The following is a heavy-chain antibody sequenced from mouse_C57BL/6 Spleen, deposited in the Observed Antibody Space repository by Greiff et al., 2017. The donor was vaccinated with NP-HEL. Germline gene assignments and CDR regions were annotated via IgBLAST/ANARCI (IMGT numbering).Heavy chain of an antibody. Sequence: VQLQQSGAELVKPGASVKLSCTASGFNIKDYYMHWVKQRTEQGLEWIGRIDPEDGETKYAPKFQGKATITADTSSNTAYLHRSSLTSEDTAVDYCARSPTGPYYFDYWGQGTTLTVSS. CDR3: ARSPTGPYYFDY. CDR1: GFNIKDYY. J-gene: IGHJ2*01. D-gene: IGHD4-1*02. CDR2: IDPEDGET. V-gene: IGHV14-2*01.